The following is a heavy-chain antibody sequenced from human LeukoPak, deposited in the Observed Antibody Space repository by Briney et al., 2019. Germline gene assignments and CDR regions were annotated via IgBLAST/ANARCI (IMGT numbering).Heavy chain of an antibody. CDR1: GFTLSSYS. D-gene: IGHD6-19*01. CDR2: ISGGSSTI. Sequence: GGSLRLSCAASGFTLSSYSMNWVRQAPGKGLEWVSYISGGSSTIYNADSVKGRFTISRDNAKNLLYLLMDTLRAEDTAVYYCARVGSYQWLDYWGQGTLVTVSS. V-gene: IGHV3-48*01. J-gene: IGHJ4*02. CDR3: ARVGSYQWLDY.